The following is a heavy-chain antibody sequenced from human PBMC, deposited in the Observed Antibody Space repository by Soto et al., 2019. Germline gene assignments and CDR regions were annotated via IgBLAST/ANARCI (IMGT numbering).Heavy chain of an antibody. D-gene: IGHD1-1*01. Sequence: EVQVLESGGGLVQPGGSLRLSCAASGFTFSSYAMSWVRQAPGKGLEWVSSISGSGGGTYYADSVKGRFTFSRDNSKNTLYLQMNSLRAEDTAVYYCAKFGMATTKRSRPYYIDYWGQGALVTVSS. J-gene: IGHJ4*02. CDR1: GFTFSSYA. CDR3: AKFGMATTKRSRPYYIDY. V-gene: IGHV3-23*01. CDR2: ISGSGGGT.